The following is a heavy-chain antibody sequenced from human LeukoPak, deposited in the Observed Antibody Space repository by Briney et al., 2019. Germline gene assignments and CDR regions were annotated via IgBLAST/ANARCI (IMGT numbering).Heavy chain of an antibody. Sequence: PGGSLRLSCAASGFTFSSYAMSWVRQAPGKGLEWVSAITGSGGSTYYADSVKGRFTISRDNSKNTLYLQMNSLRAEDTAVYYCAKGELVVTWLQHDYWGQGTLVTVSS. CDR3: AKGELVVTWLQHDY. J-gene: IGHJ4*02. CDR1: GFTFSSYA. V-gene: IGHV3-23*01. CDR2: ITGSGGST. D-gene: IGHD2-21*02.